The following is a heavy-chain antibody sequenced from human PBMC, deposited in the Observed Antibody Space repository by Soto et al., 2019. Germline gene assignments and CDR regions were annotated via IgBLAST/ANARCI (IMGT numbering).Heavy chain of an antibody. V-gene: IGHV3-30*18. D-gene: IGHD5-12*01. CDR3: AKNPRRVDIGCSGY. J-gene: IGHJ4*02. CDR2: ISYDGSNR. CDR1: GFSLSGYG. Sequence: QVQQVESGGGVVQPGRSLRLSCAASGFSLSGYGMHWVRQAPGKGLEWVSFISYDGSNRYYADSVKGRFTISRDDSKNTLYLHMNSLRGKDSAVYYCAKNPRRVDIGCSGYWGQGTLVTVSS.